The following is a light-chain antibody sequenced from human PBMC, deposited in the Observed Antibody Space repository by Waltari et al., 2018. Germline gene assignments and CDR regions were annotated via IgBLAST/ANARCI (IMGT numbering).Light chain of an antibody. Sequence: SSELIQDPAVSVALGQTVRFTCQGDSLRSSYASWYQLKPGQAPVLVIYGKDKRPPGIPDRISGYSSGTTSSLTITGAQAEDEADYYCSSRNGRANQVVFAGGTKVTVL. CDR1: SLRSSY. V-gene: IGLV3-19*01. J-gene: IGLJ3*02. CDR3: SSRNGRANQVV. CDR2: GKD.